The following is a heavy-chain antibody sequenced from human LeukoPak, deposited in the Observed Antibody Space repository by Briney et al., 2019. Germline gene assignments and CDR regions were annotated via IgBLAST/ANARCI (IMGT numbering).Heavy chain of an antibody. D-gene: IGHD6-19*01. V-gene: IGHV3-53*01. J-gene: IGHJ4*02. Sequence: GGSLRLSCAASGFTVSSNYMSWVRQAPGKGLEWVSVIYSGGSTYYADSVKGRFTISRDNSKNTLYLQMNSLRAEDTAVYYCAGGPPHSSGWRTFDYWGQGTLVTVSS. CDR1: GFTVSSNY. CDR2: IYSGGST. CDR3: AGGPPHSSGWRTFDY.